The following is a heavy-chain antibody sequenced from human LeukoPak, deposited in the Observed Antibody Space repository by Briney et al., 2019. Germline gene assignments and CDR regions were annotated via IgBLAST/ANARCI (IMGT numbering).Heavy chain of an antibody. CDR3: ARVRPGYYCDR. D-gene: IGHD5-12*01. CDR1: GFTFSIYS. V-gene: IGHV3-21*05. J-gene: IGHJ1*01. CDR2: VSKNSDDI. Sequence: GGSLRLSCVASGFTFSIYSMNWVRQAPGKGLEWVSYVSKNSDDIYNADSVRGRFTISRDNAKNSLYLQMNSLRAEDTAVYYCARVRPGYYCDRWGQGILVTVSS.